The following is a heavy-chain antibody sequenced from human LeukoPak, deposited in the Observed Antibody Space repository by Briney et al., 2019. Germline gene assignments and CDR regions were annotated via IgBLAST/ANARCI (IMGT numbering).Heavy chain of an antibody. CDR3: ARGGGSGSYYKRELDY. CDR2: KKEDGSEK. J-gene: IGHJ4*02. D-gene: IGHD3-10*01. Sequence: GGPLRFSCAAPGITFSTPWMCWVRQAQGKGLEWVATKKEDGSEKYYVNSVKGRFTISRDNAKNSLYLQMNSLRAEDTAVYYCARGGGSGSYYKRELDYWGQGTLVTVSS. V-gene: IGHV3-7*01. CDR1: GITFSTPW.